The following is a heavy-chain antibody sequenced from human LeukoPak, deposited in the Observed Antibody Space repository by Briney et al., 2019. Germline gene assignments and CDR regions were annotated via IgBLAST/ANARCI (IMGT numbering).Heavy chain of an antibody. V-gene: IGHV3-9*01. CDR3: AKDKDSSGYMDV. J-gene: IGHJ6*03. CDR1: GFTFDDYA. CDR2: ISWNSGSI. D-gene: IGHD6-19*01. Sequence: GGSLRLSCAASGFTFDDYAMHWVRQAPGKGLEWVSGISWNSGSIGYADSVKGRFTISRDNAKNSLYLQMNGLRAEDTALYCCAKDKDSSGYMDVWGKGTTVTISS.